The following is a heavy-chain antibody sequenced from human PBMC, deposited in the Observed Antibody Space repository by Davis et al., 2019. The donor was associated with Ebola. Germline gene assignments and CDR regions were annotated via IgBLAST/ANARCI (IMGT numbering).Heavy chain of an antibody. CDR3: AKGRGGYCSSTTCPNFDY. CDR2: IRSKANSYAT. CDR1: GFTFSGSA. Sequence: PGGSLRLSCAASGFTFSGSAMHWVRQASGKGLEWVGRIRSKANSYATAYAASVKGRFTISRDDSKNTAYLQMNSLRAEDTAVYYCAKGRGGYCSSTTCPNFDYWGQGTLVTVSS. V-gene: IGHV3-73*01. D-gene: IGHD2-2*01. J-gene: IGHJ4*02.